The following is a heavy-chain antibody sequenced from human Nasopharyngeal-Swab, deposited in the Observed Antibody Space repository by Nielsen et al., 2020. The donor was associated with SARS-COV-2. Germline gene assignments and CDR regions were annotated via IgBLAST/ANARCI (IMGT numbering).Heavy chain of an antibody. CDR2: IYPGDSDT. Sequence: GASLQISCKGSGYSFTSYWIGWVRQMPGKGLEWMGIIYPGDSDTRYSPSFQGQVTISADKSISTAYLQWSSLKASDTAMYYCARRRGGSGTHHYGMDVWGQGTTVTVSS. D-gene: IGHD3-10*01. J-gene: IGHJ6*02. CDR3: ARRRGGSGTHHYGMDV. V-gene: IGHV5-51*01. CDR1: GYSFTSYW.